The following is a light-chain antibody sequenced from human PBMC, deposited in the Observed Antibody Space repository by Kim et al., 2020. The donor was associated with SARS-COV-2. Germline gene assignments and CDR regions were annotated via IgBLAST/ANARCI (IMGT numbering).Light chain of an antibody. CDR2: EDD. CDR3: QSYDSSNHWV. CDR1: SGSIACNY. V-gene: IGLV6-57*01. Sequence: KKVTISCTRGSGSIACNYVQWYQQRPGTSPTTVIYEDDQSPSGVPDRFSGAIDSSSNSASLTVSGLKTEDEADDYCQSYDSSNHWVFGGGNQLTVL. J-gene: IGLJ3*02.